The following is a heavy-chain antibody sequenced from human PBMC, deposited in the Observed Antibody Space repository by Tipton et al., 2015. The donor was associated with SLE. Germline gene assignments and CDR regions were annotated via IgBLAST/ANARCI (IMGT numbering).Heavy chain of an antibody. J-gene: IGHJ1*01. Sequence: SLRLSCAASGFTFSNNWMSWVRQAPGKGLEWVSSISGDSSYIFYADSLKGRFTISRDNAKNSLYLQMNSLRAEDTAVYYCARDFWSGPSIGYFEHGGQGTLVIVAS. CDR1: GFTFSNNW. CDR3: ARDFWSGPSIGYFEH. CDR2: ISGDSSYI. V-gene: IGHV3-21*01. D-gene: IGHD3-3*01.